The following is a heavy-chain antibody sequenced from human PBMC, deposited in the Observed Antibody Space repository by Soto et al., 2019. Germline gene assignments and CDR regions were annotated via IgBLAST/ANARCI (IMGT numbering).Heavy chain of an antibody. CDR1: GFTFEDYA. V-gene: IGHV3-9*01. Sequence: EVQLVESGGGLVQPGRSLRLSCAASGFTFEDYAMHWVRQAPGKGLEWVSGISWNSGSIGYADSLKGRFTISRDNAKNSLYLQMSSLRAEDTALYYCAKDRDYNDIVANGGAFDIWGQGTMVTVSS. CDR2: ISWNSGSI. D-gene: IGHD5-12*01. CDR3: AKDRDYNDIVANGGAFDI. J-gene: IGHJ3*02.